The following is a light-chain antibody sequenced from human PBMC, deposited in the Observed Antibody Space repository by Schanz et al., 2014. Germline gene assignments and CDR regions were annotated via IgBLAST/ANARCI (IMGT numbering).Light chain of an antibody. V-gene: IGLV1-40*01. CDR2: GDS. J-gene: IGLJ1*01. CDR3: QSYDNSLSYV. Sequence: QSVLTQPPSVSGSPGQRVTISCTGSTSNIGAGYDVHWYQHFPGAAPKLLIFGDSNRPSGVPARFFGSKSGTSASLAITGLQAEDEADYYCQSYDNSLSYVFGAGTKLTVL. CDR1: TSNIGAGYD.